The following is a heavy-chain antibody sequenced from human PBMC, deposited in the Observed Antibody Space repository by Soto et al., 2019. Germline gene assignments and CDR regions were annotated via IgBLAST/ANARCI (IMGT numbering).Heavy chain of an antibody. CDR1: GGTFSSYT. CDR3: ARDMDNWNFTNWFDP. Sequence: QVQLVQSGAEVKKPGSSVKVSCKASGGTFSSYTISWVRQAPGQGLEWMGRIIPILGIANYAQKFQGRVTITADKSTSTAYMELSSLRSEDTAVYYCARDMDNWNFTNWFDPWGQGTLVTVSS. CDR2: IIPILGIA. D-gene: IGHD1-7*01. J-gene: IGHJ5*02. V-gene: IGHV1-69*08.